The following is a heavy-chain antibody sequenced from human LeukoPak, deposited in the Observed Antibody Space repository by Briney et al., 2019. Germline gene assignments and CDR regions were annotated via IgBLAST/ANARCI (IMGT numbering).Heavy chain of an antibody. J-gene: IGHJ3*02. CDR3: ARHGGLAVDGTPDAFDI. Sequence: RGESLKISGKGLGYSFTSYWIGWGRQMPGKGLEWMGAIYPGDSDTRYSPSFQGQVTISADKSISTAYLQWSSLKASDTAMYYCARHGGLAVDGTPDAFDIWGQGTMVTVSS. V-gene: IGHV5-51*01. CDR1: GYSFTSYW. CDR2: IYPGDSDT. D-gene: IGHD6-19*01.